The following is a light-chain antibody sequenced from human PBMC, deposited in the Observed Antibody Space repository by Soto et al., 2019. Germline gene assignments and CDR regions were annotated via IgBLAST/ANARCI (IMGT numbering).Light chain of an antibody. CDR2: GAS. CDR3: QQYNNWPSWT. Sequence: EIVMTHSPRTLSLSPGEIATLSCRASQSVSSSYLAWYQQKPGQAPRLLIYGASSRATGIPARFSGSGSGTEFTLTISSLQSEDSAIYYCQQYNNWPSWTFGQGTKVDIK. J-gene: IGKJ1*01. CDR1: QSVSSSY. V-gene: IGKV3D-15*01.